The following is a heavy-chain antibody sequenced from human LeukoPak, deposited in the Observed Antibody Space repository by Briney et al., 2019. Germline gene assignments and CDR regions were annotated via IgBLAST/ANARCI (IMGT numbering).Heavy chain of an antibody. CDR1: GFTFSSFW. Sequence: GGSLRLSCAASGFTFSSFWMHWVRQPPGKGLVWVSGINSDGSTTGYADSVKGRFTISRDNAKNTLYLQMNSLRAEDTAVYYCAKDRGDTSFDYWGQGTLVTVSS. V-gene: IGHV3-74*01. CDR3: AKDRGDTSFDY. D-gene: IGHD3-10*01. J-gene: IGHJ4*02. CDR2: INSDGSTT.